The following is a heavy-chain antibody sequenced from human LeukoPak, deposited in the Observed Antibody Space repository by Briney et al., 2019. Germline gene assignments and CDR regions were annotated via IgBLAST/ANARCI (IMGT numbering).Heavy chain of an antibody. CDR3: ARDSPRVIYYVD. D-gene: IGHD3-16*01. Sequence: EASVKVSCKASGGTFNSYAISWVRQAPGQGLEWMGGIIPLFGTANYAQKFQGRVTITADKSTSTAYMELSSLRSEDTAVYYCARDSPRVIYYVDWGQGTLVTVSS. CDR1: GGTFNSYA. V-gene: IGHV1-69*06. CDR2: IIPLFGTA. J-gene: IGHJ4*02.